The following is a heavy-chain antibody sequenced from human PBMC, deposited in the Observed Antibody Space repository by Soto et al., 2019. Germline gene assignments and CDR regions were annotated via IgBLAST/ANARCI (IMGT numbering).Heavy chain of an antibody. CDR3: ARDLGKYDRHYFDN. CDR1: RFSLSTYW. Sequence: VQLVESGGGLVQPGGSLRLSCEASRFSLSTYWMYWVRQAPGKGLMWVSRINSDGGIINYADSVKGRFTISRDNAKNTLYLQMNSLSTDDTAVYYCARDLGKYDRHYFDNWGQGTLVTVSS. V-gene: IGHV3-74*01. CDR2: INSDGGII. J-gene: IGHJ4*02. D-gene: IGHD3-9*01.